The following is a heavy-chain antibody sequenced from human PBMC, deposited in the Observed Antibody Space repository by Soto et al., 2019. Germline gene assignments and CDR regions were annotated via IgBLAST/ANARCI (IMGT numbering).Heavy chain of an antibody. V-gene: IGHV1-3*01. D-gene: IGHD1-1*01. Sequence: ASVKVSCKASGYTFTSYAMHWVRQAPGQRLEWMGWINAGNGNTKYSQKFQGRVTITRDTSASTAYMELSSLRSEDTAVYYFARDGPDNHDAFDIWGQGTMVTVSS. CDR1: GYTFTSYA. J-gene: IGHJ3*02. CDR2: INAGNGNT. CDR3: ARDGPDNHDAFDI.